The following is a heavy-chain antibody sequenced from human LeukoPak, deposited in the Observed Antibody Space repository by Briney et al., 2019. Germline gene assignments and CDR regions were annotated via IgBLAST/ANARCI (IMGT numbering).Heavy chain of an antibody. CDR1: GGSFSGYY. J-gene: IGHJ4*02. CDR2: INHSGST. CDR3: ARGIQLDY. V-gene: IGHV4-34*01. Sequence: SETLSLTCAVYGGSFSGYYWSWIRQPPGKGLEWIGEINHSGSTNYNPSLKRRVTISVDPSKNQFSLKLSSVTAADTAVYYCARGIQLDYWGQGTLVTVSS. D-gene: IGHD5-18*01.